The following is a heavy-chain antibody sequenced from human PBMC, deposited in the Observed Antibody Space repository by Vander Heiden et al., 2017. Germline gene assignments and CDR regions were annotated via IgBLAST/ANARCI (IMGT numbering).Heavy chain of an antibody. Sequence: HVQLVQSGAEVKKPGASVKVSCKATGYNFINFDINRVRQATGQGLEWMGGMNPNSGNTGYAQKFQGRITMTRSTSISTAYMELNILTSEDTAVYYCARASRSWFDPWGQGTLVTVSS. V-gene: IGHV1-8*02. CDR1: GYNFINFD. CDR3: ARASRSWFDP. CDR2: MNPNSGNT. J-gene: IGHJ5*02.